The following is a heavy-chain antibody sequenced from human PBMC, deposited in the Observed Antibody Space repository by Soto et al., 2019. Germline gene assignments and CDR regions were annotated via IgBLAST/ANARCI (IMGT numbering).Heavy chain of an antibody. CDR2: ISYDGSNK. Sequence: GGSLRLSCAASGFTFSSYAMHWVRQAPGKGLEWVAVISYDGSNKYYADSVKGRFTISRDNSKNTLYLQMNSLRAEDTAVYYCAREGDYGGNSVAFDIWGQGTMVTVSS. CDR3: AREGDYGGNSVAFDI. D-gene: IGHD4-17*01. V-gene: IGHV3-30*04. CDR1: GFTFSSYA. J-gene: IGHJ3*02.